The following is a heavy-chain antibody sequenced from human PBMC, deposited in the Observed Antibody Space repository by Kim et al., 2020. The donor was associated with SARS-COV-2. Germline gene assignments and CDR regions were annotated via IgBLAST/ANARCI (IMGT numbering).Heavy chain of an antibody. J-gene: IGHJ5*02. CDR3: ARDNSNREPIPHWWFDP. CDR2: INPSGSST. V-gene: IGHV1-46*01. CDR1: GYTFTSYY. D-gene: IGHD1-1*01. Sequence: ASVKVSCKSSGYTFTSYYMHWVRQAPGQGPEWMGLINPSGSSTWYAQKFQGRVTMTRDTSTSTDYLELSSLRSEDTAIYYCARDNSNREPIPHWWFDPWGQGTLVTVSS.